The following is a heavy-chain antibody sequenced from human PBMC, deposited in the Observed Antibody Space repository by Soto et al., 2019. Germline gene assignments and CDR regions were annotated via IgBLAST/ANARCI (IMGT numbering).Heavy chain of an antibody. D-gene: IGHD3-3*01. CDR1: GGTFSIYA. CDR2: IIPIFGTA. CDR3: ARDRDFWSGYYTDYYYYGMDV. Sequence: SVKVSCKASGGTFSIYAISWVRQAPGQGLEWMGGIIPIFGTANYAQKFQGRVTITADESTSTAYMELSSLRSEDTAVYYCARDRDFWSGYYTDYYYYGMDVWGQGTTVTVSS. V-gene: IGHV1-69*13. J-gene: IGHJ6*02.